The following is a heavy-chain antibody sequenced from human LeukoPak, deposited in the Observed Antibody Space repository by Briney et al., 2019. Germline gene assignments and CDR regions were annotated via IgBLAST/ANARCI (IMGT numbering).Heavy chain of an antibody. CDR2: IKQDGSEK. Sequence: GGSLRLSCAASGFTFSSYWMSWVRQAPGKGLEWVANIKQDGSEKYYVDSVKGRFTISRDNAKNSLYLQMNSLRAGDTAVYYCARDLVVVPAGLYYFDYWGQGTLVTVSS. D-gene: IGHD2-2*01. V-gene: IGHV3-7*04. CDR1: GFTFSSYW. J-gene: IGHJ4*02. CDR3: ARDLVVVPAGLYYFDY.